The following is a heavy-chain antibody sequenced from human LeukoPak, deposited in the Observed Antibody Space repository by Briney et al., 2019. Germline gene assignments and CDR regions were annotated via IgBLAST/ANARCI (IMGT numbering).Heavy chain of an antibody. CDR3: ARDPMYCSSTSCMGGAFDI. V-gene: IGHV3-23*01. J-gene: IGHJ3*02. D-gene: IGHD2-2*01. Sequence: GGSLRLSCAASGFTFSSYAMSWVRQAPGKGLEWVSAISASGGSTYYADSVKGRFTISRDNSKNTLYLQMNSLRAEDTAVYYCARDPMYCSSTSCMGGAFDIWGQGTMVTVSS. CDR1: GFTFSSYA. CDR2: ISASGGST.